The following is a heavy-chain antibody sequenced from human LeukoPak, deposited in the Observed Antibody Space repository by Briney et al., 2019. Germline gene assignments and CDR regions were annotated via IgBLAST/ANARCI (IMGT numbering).Heavy chain of an antibody. CDR3: ARDVVPATINQYYYYYMDV. J-gene: IGHJ6*03. CDR1: GFTFSSYA. Sequence: PGGSLRLSCAASGFTFSSYAMSWVRQAPGKGLEWVSAIIGSGGSTYYADSVTGRFTISRDNSKNTLYLQMNSLGAEDTAVYYCARDVVPATINQYYYYYMDVWGKGTTVTVSS. V-gene: IGHV3-23*01. CDR2: IIGSGGST. D-gene: IGHD2-2*02.